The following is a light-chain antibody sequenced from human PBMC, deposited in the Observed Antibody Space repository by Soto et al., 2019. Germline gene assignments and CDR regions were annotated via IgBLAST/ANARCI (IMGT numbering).Light chain of an antibody. CDR2: GNS. CDR3: QSYDSSLSVWVV. J-gene: IGLJ1*01. V-gene: IGLV1-40*01. CDR1: SSNIGAGYD. Sequence: QSVLTQPPSVSGAPGQRVTISCTGSSSNIGAGYDVHWYQQLPGTAPKLLIYGNSNRPSGVPDRFSGSKSGTSASLAITGLQAEDEADYYCQSYDSSLSVWVVFGTGTKVTVL.